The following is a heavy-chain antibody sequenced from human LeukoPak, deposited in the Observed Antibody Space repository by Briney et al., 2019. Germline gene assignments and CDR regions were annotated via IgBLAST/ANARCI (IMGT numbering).Heavy chain of an antibody. D-gene: IGHD1-1*01. CDR1: GYSISSGYY. CDR3: ARNWNALSYYYYYMDV. V-gene: IGHV4-38-2*01. Sequence: SETLSLTCAVSGYSISSGYYWGWIRQPPGKGLERIGSIYHSGSTYYNPSLKSRVTISVDTSKNQFSLKLSSVTAADTAVHYCARNWNALSYYYYYMDVWGKGTTVTVSS. CDR2: IYHSGST. J-gene: IGHJ6*03.